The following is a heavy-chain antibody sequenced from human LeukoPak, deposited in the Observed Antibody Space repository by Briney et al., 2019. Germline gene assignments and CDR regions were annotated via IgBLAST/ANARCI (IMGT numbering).Heavy chain of an antibody. Sequence: ASVKVSCKASGYSFTAYYMHLVRQAPGQGLEWMGWISAYNGNTNYAQKLQGRVTMTTDTSTSTAYMELRSLRSDDTAVYYCARGSSSWYLFFDYWGQGTLVTVSS. CDR3: ARGSSSWYLFFDY. CDR2: ISAYNGNT. V-gene: IGHV1-18*04. J-gene: IGHJ4*02. CDR1: GYSFTAYY. D-gene: IGHD6-13*01.